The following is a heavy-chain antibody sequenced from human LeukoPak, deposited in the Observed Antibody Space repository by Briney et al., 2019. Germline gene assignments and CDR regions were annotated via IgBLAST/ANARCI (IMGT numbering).Heavy chain of an antibody. CDR2: IKQDGSEK. CDR3: AREGGLTGLSWYYYYYMDV. CDR1: GFTFSSYW. J-gene: IGHJ6*03. Sequence: GGSLRLSCAASGFTFSSYWMSWVRQAPGKGLEWVANIKQDGSEKYYVDSVKGRFTISRDNAKNSLYLQMNSLRAEDTAVYYCAREGGLTGLSWYYYYYMDVWGKGTTVTISS. V-gene: IGHV3-7*01. D-gene: IGHD3-9*01.